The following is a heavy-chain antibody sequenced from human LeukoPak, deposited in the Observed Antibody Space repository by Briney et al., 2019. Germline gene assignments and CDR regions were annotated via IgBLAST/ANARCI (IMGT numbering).Heavy chain of an antibody. CDR3: ARGPPQPYYYDSSGYYFDY. Sequence: ASVKVSCKASGYTFTSYYMHWVRQAPGQGLEWMGIINPSGGSTSYAQKFQGRVTMTRDTSTSTVYMELSSLRSEDTAVYYCARGPPQPYYYDSSGYYFDYWGQGTLVTVSS. J-gene: IGHJ4*02. CDR1: GYTFTSYY. D-gene: IGHD3-22*01. CDR2: INPSGGST. V-gene: IGHV1-46*01.